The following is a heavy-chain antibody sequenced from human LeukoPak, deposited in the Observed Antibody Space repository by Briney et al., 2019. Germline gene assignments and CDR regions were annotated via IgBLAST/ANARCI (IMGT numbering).Heavy chain of an antibody. J-gene: IGHJ4*02. Sequence: GGSLRLSCAASGFSFRSYWMSWLRQAPGEGLEWVSGINWNGNSTVYADSVKGRFTISRDNAKNSLYLQMNSLRAEDTALYYCARAVGAMRYWGQGTLVTVSS. CDR2: INWNGNST. D-gene: IGHD1-26*01. V-gene: IGHV3-20*04. CDR3: ARAVGAMRY. CDR1: GFSFRSYW.